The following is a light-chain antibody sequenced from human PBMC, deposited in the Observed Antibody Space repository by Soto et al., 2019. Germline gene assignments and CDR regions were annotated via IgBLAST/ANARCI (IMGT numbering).Light chain of an antibody. CDR2: DAS. CDR1: QSVRNY. V-gene: IGKV3-11*01. J-gene: IGKJ4*01. Sequence: EIVLTQSPANLSLSPGDRATLSCRASQSVRNYLAWYQQKPGQAPRLLIYDASNRATGIPARFSGSGSGTDFTLTISTLEPEDFAVYYCQQHINRLSFGGGTKVEIK. CDR3: QQHINRLS.